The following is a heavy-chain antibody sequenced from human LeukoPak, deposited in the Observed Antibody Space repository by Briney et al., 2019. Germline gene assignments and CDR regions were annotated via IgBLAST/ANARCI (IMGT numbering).Heavy chain of an antibody. V-gene: IGHV1-8*01. CDR1: GYTFTSYD. CDR3: ARLTYDSSGHYYFDY. D-gene: IGHD3-22*01. Sequence: ASVKVSCKASGYTFTSYDINWVRQATGQGLEWMGWMYPNSGNTGYAQKFQGRVTMTRNTSISTAYMGLSSLRSEDTAVYYCARLTYDSSGHYYFDYWGQGTLVTVSS. J-gene: IGHJ4*02. CDR2: MYPNSGNT.